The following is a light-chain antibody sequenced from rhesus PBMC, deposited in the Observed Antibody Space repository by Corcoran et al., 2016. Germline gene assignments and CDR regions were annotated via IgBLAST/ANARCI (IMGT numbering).Light chain of an antibody. V-gene: IGKV1-22*01. CDR1: QGISSW. J-gene: IGKJ1*01. CDR3: LQYSSSWT. Sequence: DIQMTQSPSSLSASVGDTVTITCQASQGISSWLAWYQQKPGKAPKLLIYKASSLQSGVPARFSGSGAGTEFTLTISSLQPEDFATYYCLQYSSSWTFGQGTKVEIK. CDR2: KAS.